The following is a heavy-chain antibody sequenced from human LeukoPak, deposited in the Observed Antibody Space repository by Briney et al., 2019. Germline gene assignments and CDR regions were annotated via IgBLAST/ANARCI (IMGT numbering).Heavy chain of an antibody. CDR3: ATDQVYGRGELFNFDY. D-gene: IGHD3-10*01. CDR1: GYTLTELS. J-gene: IGHJ4*02. CDR2: FDPEDGET. V-gene: IGHV1-24*01. Sequence: GASVKVSCEVSGYTLTELSMHWVRQAPGKGLEWMGGFDPEDGETIYAQKFQGRVTMTEDTSTDTAYMELSSLRSEDTAVYYCATDQVYGRGELFNFDYWGQGTLVTVSS.